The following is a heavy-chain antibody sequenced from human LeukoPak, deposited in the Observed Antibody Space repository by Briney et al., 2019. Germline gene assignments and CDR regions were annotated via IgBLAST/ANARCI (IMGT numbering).Heavy chain of an antibody. V-gene: IGHV3-23*01. Sequence: GGSLRLSCAASGFTFSTFAMSWVRQAPGKGLGWVSAINGNSHYTYHADSVTGRFTISRDNSKNTLYLQMHSLRTEDTAVYYCAKQRATGAGTDTRYFDYWGQGSLVTVSS. J-gene: IGHJ4*02. CDR1: GFTFSTFA. CDR2: INGNSHYT. CDR3: AKQRATGAGTDTRYFDY. D-gene: IGHD1-1*01.